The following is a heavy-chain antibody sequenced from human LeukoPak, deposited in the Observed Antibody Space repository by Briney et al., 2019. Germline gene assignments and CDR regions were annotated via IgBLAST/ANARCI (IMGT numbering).Heavy chain of an antibody. V-gene: IGHV4-39*01. D-gene: IGHD6-13*01. CDR3: ARSGIAAAGTGSHYYYYYYMDV. CDR2: IYYSGST. Sequence: PSEPLSLTCTVSGGSISSSSYYWGWIRKPPGKGLEWIGSIYYSGSTYYNPSLKSRVTISVDTSKNQFSLKLSSVTAADTAVYYCARSGIAAAGTGSHYYYYYYMDVWGKGTTVTVSS. J-gene: IGHJ6*03. CDR1: GGSISSSSYY.